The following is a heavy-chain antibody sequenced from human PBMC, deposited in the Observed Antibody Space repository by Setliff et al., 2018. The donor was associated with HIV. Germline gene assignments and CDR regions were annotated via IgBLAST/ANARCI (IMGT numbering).Heavy chain of an antibody. Sequence: GGSLRLSCAASGFIFSDYYMNWIRQAPGKGLEWGSYISGSGEATDFADSVKGRFTTSRDNAKNSLYLQMNSLSAEDTAVYYCTRDGPGRARADYYGMDVWGQGTTVTVSS. CDR3: TRDGPGRARADYYGMDV. CDR1: GFIFSDYY. CDR2: ISGSGEAT. J-gene: IGHJ6*02. V-gene: IGHV3-11*04.